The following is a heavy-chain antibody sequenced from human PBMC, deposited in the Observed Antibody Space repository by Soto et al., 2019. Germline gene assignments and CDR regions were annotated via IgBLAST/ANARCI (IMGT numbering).Heavy chain of an antibody. CDR2: ISYDGSNK. D-gene: IGHD5-18*01. CDR1: GFTFSSYA. CDR3: AKDTLVDTAMLADNYYYYYGMDV. J-gene: IGHJ6*02. V-gene: IGHV3-30*18. Sequence: PGGSLRLSCAASGFTFSSYAMKWVRQAPGKGLEWVAVISYDGSNKYYADSVKGRFTISRDNSKNTLYLQMNSLRAEDTAVYYCAKDTLVDTAMLADNYYYYYGMDVWGQGTTVTVSS.